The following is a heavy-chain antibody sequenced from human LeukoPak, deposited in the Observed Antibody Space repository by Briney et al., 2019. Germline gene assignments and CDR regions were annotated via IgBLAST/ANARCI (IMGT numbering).Heavy chain of an antibody. D-gene: IGHD6-13*01. CDR1: GGSISSGSYY. J-gene: IGHJ5*02. CDR2: IYTSGST. Sequence: SETLSLTCTVSGGSISSGSYYWSWIRQPAGKGLEWIGRIYTSGSTNYNPSLKSRVTISVDTSKNQFSLKLSSVTAADTAVYYCASWSAAGTSNWFDPWGQGTLVTVSS. CDR3: ASWSAAGTSNWFDP. V-gene: IGHV4-61*02.